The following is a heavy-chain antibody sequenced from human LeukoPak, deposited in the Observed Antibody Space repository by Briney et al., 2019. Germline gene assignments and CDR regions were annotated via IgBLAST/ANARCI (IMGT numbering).Heavy chain of an antibody. V-gene: IGHV4-59*08. CDR1: GGSISSYY. CDR3: ARLGFSSTWYSDY. CDR2: IYYSGST. D-gene: IGHD6-13*01. J-gene: IGHJ4*02. Sequence: SETLSLTCTVSGGSISSYYWSWIRQPPGKGLEWIGYIYYSGSTNYNPSLKSRVTISVDTSKNHFSLKLRFVTAADTAVYYCARLGFSSTWYSDYWGQGTLVTVSS.